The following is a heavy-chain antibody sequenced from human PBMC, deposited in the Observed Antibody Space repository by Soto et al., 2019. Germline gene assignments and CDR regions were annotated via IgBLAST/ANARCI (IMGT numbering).Heavy chain of an antibody. CDR3: ARQIYDSDTGPNFQYYFDS. D-gene: IGHD3-22*01. CDR2: IDPSDSQT. Sequence: GRSLKISCKGSGYSFAGYWITWVRQKPGKGLEWMGRIDPSDSQTYYSPSFRGHVTISATKSITTVFLQWSSLRASDTAMYYCARQIYDSDTGPNFQYYFDSWGQGTPVTVSS. J-gene: IGHJ4*02. CDR1: GYSFAGYW. V-gene: IGHV5-10-1*01.